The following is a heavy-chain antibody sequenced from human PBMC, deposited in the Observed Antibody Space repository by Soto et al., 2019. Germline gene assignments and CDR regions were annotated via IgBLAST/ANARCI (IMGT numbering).Heavy chain of an antibody. V-gene: IGHV3-30-3*01. CDR1: GFTFSSYA. J-gene: IGHJ4*02. CDR2: ISYDGSNK. D-gene: IGHD6-6*01. Sequence: QVQLVESGGGVVQPGRSLRLSCAASGFTFSSYAMHWVRQAPGKGLEWVAVISYDGSNKYYADSVKGRFTISRDNSKNTLYLQMNSLRAEDTAVYYCARALSEYSSSDYWGQGTLVTVSS. CDR3: ARALSEYSSSDY.